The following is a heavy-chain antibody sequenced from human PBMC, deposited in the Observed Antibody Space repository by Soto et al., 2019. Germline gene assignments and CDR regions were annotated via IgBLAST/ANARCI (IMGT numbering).Heavy chain of an antibody. J-gene: IGHJ6*02. D-gene: IGHD6-6*01. CDR1: GFTFSGYA. CDR3: AKDLHSSSSEWRYYFGMDV. V-gene: IGHV3-23*01. CDR2: ITGTGGKT. Sequence: PGGSLRLSCAASGFTFSGYAMRWVRQAPGKGLECVSTITGTGGKTYYAGSVKSRFTISRDNSKNTMYLQINSLTAEDTAVYYRAKDLHSSSSEWRYYFGMDVWGQGTTVTVA.